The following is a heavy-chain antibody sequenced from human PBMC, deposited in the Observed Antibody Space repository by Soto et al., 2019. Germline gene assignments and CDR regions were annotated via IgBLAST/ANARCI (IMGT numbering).Heavy chain of an antibody. Sequence: SETLSLTCTVSGGSINSYYWSWIRQPPGKGLGWIGYIHSSGSTNYNPSLKSRVTISIDTSKNQFSLKLSSVTAADTAVYYCARESSADAFDIWGQGTMVTVSS. CDR3: ARESSADAFDI. V-gene: IGHV4-59*01. J-gene: IGHJ3*02. CDR1: GGSINSYY. D-gene: IGHD3-22*01. CDR2: IHSSGST.